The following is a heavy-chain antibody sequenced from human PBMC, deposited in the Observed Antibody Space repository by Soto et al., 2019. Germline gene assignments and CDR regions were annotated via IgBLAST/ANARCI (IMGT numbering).Heavy chain of an antibody. D-gene: IGHD5-12*01. CDR1: GGSFSGYY. CDR2: LNHSGST. J-gene: IGHJ4*02. V-gene: IGHV4-34*01. CDR3: ARGPGYSGYDYVDY. Sequence: QVQLQQWCAGLFKPSETLSLTCAVYGGSFSGYYWSWIRQPPGKGLEWIGELNHSGSTNYNPSLKSRVTISVDTSKNQFSLKLSSVTAADTAVYYCARGPGYSGYDYVDYWGQGTLVTVSS.